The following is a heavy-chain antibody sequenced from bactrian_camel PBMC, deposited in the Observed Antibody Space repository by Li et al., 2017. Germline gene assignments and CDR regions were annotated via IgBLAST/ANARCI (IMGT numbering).Heavy chain of an antibody. J-gene: IGHJ4*01. V-gene: IGHV3S35*01. Sequence: DVQLVESGGGLVQPGGSLRLSCAASGFTFNAYDMSWVRQAPGKGLEWVSIILSQNGRTYYAPSVKGRFTISQDNAKRTTYLQMNSLKVEDTAMYTCNMWCIKDALKTDDYWGQGTQVTVS. D-gene: IGHD1*01. CDR3: NMWCIKDALKTDDY. CDR1: GFTFNAYD. CDR2: ILSQNGRT.